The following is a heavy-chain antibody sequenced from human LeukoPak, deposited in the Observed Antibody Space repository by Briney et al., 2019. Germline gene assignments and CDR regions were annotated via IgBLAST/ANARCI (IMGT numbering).Heavy chain of an antibody. D-gene: IGHD3-3*01. CDR3: ARASVPGYDFWSGYYTGLFDY. CDR2: ISSNGGST. CDR1: GFTFSSYA. V-gene: IGHV3-64D*06. Sequence: GGSLRLSCSASGFTFSSYAMHWVRQAPGKGLEYVSAISSNGGSTYYADSVKGRFTISRDNSKNTLYLQMSSLRAEDTAVYYCARASVPGYDFWSGYYTGLFDYWGQGTLVTVSS. J-gene: IGHJ4*02.